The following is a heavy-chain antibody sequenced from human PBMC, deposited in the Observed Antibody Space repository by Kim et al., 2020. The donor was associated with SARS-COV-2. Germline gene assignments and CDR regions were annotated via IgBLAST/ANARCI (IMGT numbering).Heavy chain of an antibody. V-gene: IGHV3-53*01. J-gene: IGHJ4*02. CDR3: AREYYGDYFDY. Sequence: SAYYADSVKGRFTISRDNSKNTVFLQMNNLRAEDTAVYYCAREYYGDYFDYWGQGTLVTVSS. D-gene: IGHD3-3*01. CDR2: SA.